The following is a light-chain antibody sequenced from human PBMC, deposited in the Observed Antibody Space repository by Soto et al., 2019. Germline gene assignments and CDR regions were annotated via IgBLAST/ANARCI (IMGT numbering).Light chain of an antibody. V-gene: IGLV2-8*01. Sequence: QSALTQPPSASGSPGQSVTISCTGTSSDVGGYNYVSWYQQHPGKAPKLMIYEVSKRPSGVPDRFSGSKSGNTASLTVSGLQAEDEADYYCSSYAGSSNDVLFGGGTKLTVL. J-gene: IGLJ2*01. CDR3: SSYAGSSNDVL. CDR1: SSDVGGYNY. CDR2: EVS.